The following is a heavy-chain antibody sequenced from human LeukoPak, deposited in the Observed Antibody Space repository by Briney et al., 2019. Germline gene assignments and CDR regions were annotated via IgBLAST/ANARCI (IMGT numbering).Heavy chain of an antibody. D-gene: IGHD3-3*01. CDR2: IYYSGST. J-gene: IGHJ5*02. CDR3: ARAYYDFWSGKPCDP. Sequence: PSETLSLTCTVSGESISSYYWCWIRPPPGKGLEWIGYIYYSGSTNYNPSLQSRVTISVDTSKNQFSLKLSSETAADTAVYYCARAYYDFWSGKPCDPWGQGTLVTVSS. V-gene: IGHV4-59*01. CDR1: GESISSYY.